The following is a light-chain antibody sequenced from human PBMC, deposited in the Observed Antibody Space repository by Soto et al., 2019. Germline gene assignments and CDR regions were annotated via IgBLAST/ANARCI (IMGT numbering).Light chain of an antibody. V-gene: IGKV1-5*03. CDR3: QEYNSYSWT. CDR2: QAS. Sequence: DIQMTQSPSTLSASVGDRATITCRASQSISTWLAWYQQKPGKAPKLLIYQASSLEVGVPLRFSGSGSGTEFTLTINSLQPDDFATYYCQEYNSYSWTFGQGTKVDI. CDR1: QSISTW. J-gene: IGKJ1*01.